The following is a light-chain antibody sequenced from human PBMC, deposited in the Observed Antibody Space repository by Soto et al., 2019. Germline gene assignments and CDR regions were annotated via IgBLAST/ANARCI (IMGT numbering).Light chain of an antibody. Sequence: QSVLTQPASVSGSPGQSITISCTGTSSDVGSYNYVSWYQQHPGKAPKLMIYEVSTRPSGVCSRFSGSKSGNTASLTISGLQAEDEADYYCSSYSSSSTVFGTGTKLTVL. CDR3: SSYSSSSTV. V-gene: IGLV2-14*01. CDR1: SSDVGSYNY. J-gene: IGLJ1*01. CDR2: EVS.